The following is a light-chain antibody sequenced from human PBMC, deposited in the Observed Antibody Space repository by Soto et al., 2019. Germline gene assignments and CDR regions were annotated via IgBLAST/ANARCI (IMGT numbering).Light chain of an antibody. J-gene: IGKJ1*01. CDR2: HAS. CDR3: QQYSTLWT. CDR1: QNINTD. V-gene: IGKV1-5*01. Sequence: DIQMTQSPSTLSASVGDRVTITCRASQNINTDLAWYQQKPGKVPNLLIYHASSLVTGVPSRFSGSGSGTEFTLTISSLQPDDFAAYYCQQYSTLWTFGHGTKVEIK.